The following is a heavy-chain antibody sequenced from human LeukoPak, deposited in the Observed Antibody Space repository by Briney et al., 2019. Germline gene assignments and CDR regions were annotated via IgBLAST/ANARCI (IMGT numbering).Heavy chain of an antibody. D-gene: IGHD4-17*01. J-gene: IGHJ6*02. V-gene: IGHV4-59*01. CDR1: GGSISGYY. CDR2: IYYTGST. Sequence: PSETLSLTCTVSGGSISGYYWSWIRQPPGKGLEWIGYIYYTGSTNYNPSLKSRVTISVDTSKNQFSLKLTSVTAADTAVYYCARTTVTPPDYYYYGMDVWGQGTTVTVSS. CDR3: ARTTVTPPDYYYYGMDV.